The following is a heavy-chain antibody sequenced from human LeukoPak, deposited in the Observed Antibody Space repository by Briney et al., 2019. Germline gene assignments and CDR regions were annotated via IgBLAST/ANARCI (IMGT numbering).Heavy chain of an antibody. CDR3: ARLQYCSDTSCYWFDP. CDR1: GGSISSGLYS. V-gene: IGHV4-30-2*01. CDR2: IYHTGST. D-gene: IGHD2-2*01. J-gene: IGHJ5*02. Sequence: SQTLSLTCDVSGGSISSGLYSWSWIRQPLGKGLEWIGYIYHTGSTYYNPSLKSRVTISVDTSKNQFSLRLSSVTAADMAVYYCARLQYCSDTSCYWFDPWGQGTLVTVSS.